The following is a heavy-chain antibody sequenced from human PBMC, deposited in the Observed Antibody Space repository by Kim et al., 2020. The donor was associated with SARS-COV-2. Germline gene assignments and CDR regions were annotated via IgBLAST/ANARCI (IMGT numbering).Heavy chain of an antibody. D-gene: IGHD3-10*01. CDR3: ARIGYGSGSYEFDY. CDR1: GGSISSSSYY. Sequence: SETLSLTCTVSGGSISSSSYYLGWIRQPPGKGLEWIGSIYYSGSTYYNPSLKSRVTISVDTSKNQFSLKLSSVTAADTAVYYCARIGYGSGSYEFDYWGQGTLVTVSS. V-gene: IGHV4-39*07. J-gene: IGHJ4*02. CDR2: IYYSGST.